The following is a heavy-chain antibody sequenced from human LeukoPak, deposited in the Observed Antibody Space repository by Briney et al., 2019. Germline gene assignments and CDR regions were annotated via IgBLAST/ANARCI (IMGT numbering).Heavy chain of an antibody. V-gene: IGHV4-61*08. D-gene: IGHD3-16*02. CDR2: IYYSGST. Sequence: SQTLSLTCTVSGGSISSGDYSWSWIRQPPGKGLEWIGYIYYSGSTNYNPSLKSRVTISVDTSKNQFSLKLSSVTAADTAVYYCARLRLSAPYYYYGMDVWGQGTTVTVSS. CDR3: ARLRLSAPYYYYGMDV. J-gene: IGHJ6*02. CDR1: GGSISSGDYS.